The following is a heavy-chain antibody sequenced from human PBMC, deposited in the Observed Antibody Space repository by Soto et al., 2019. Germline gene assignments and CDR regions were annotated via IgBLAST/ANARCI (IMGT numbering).Heavy chain of an antibody. CDR2: IFYDGYT. Sequence: QVQLQESGPGLVMPSETLSLTCTVSGDSISGSPYFWGWIRQPPGKRLEWIGSIFYDGYTVYTPSLNSGVTISVDTSKNQFSLNLTSVAAADTAIYFCARLQAAVPHYWGQGILVTVSS. D-gene: IGHD6-13*01. J-gene: IGHJ4*02. V-gene: IGHV4-39*01. CDR3: ARLQAAVPHY. CDR1: GDSISGSPYF.